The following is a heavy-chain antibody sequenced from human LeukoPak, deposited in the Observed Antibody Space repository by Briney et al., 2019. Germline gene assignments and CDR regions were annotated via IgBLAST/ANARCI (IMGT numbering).Heavy chain of an antibody. D-gene: IGHD7-27*01. CDR2: IYYTGST. V-gene: IGHV4-61*01. Sequence: SETLSLTCTVSGVSISSSNSYWSWIRQSPGKGLEWIGYIYYTGSTTYNPSLKSRVTISADTSKNQFSLKLSSVTAADTAVYYCASRKLGNDYWGQGTLVTVSS. CDR1: GVSISSSNSY. CDR3: ASRKLGNDY. J-gene: IGHJ4*02.